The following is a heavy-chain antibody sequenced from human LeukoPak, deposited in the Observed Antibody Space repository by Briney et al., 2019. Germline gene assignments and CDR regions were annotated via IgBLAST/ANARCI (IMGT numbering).Heavy chain of an antibody. D-gene: IGHD3-10*01. CDR3: AKDRLDTMLRGRYYFDS. V-gene: IGHV3-30*02. CDR1: GFDFRNFG. J-gene: IGHJ4*02. Sequence: GGSLRLSCAASGFDFRNFGIHWVRQAPGKGLEWVAFIRFDGSDKYYADSVKGRFTISRDNSEKMLYLQMNSLRAEDTAVYYCAKDRLDTMLRGRYYFDSWGQGTLVTVSS. CDR2: IRFDGSDK.